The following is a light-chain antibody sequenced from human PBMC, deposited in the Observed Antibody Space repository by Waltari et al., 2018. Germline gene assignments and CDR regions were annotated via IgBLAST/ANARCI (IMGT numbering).Light chain of an antibody. Sequence: EVVLTQSPGTLSLSPGDIATLSCRASQTISDSFLAWYQWKPGQAPRLLIYLAFNRASGIPDRFRGSGSGTDFTLTINRLEPEDFAVYFCQHYGGSPITFGQGTRLELK. J-gene: IGKJ5*01. V-gene: IGKV3-20*01. CDR3: QHYGGSPIT. CDR1: QTISDSF. CDR2: LAF.